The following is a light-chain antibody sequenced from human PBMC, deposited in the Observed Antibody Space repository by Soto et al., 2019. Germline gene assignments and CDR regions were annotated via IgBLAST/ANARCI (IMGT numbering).Light chain of an antibody. V-gene: IGKV3-20*01. CDR2: GAS. CDR1: QSVSSSY. J-gene: IGKJ1*01. CDR3: QQYGSSPWT. Sequence: EIVLTQSPGTLSFSPGEKATLSCRASQSVSSSYLAWYQQKPGQAPRPLIYGASSRAIGIPDRFSGSGSGTDFTLTISRLEPEDFAVYYCQQYGSSPWTFGQGTKVDI.